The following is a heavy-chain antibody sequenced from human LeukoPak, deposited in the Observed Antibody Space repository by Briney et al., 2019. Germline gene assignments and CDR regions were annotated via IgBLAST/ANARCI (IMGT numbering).Heavy chain of an antibody. J-gene: IGHJ4*02. V-gene: IGHV3-23*01. Sequence: GGSLRLSCAASGFTVSAYAMAWVRQAPGKGLEWVSTIYDDNTYYADSVKGRFAISTDNSKNTLYLQMNSLRVEDTAVYFCAARKVRGVWFYLDYWGQGTLVTVSS. CDR3: AARKVRGVWFYLDY. CDR1: GFTVSAYA. D-gene: IGHD3-10*01. CDR2: IYDDNT.